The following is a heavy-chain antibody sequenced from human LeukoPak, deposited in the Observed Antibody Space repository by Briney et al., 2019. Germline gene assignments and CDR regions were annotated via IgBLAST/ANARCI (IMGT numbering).Heavy chain of an antibody. Sequence: SETLSLTCTVSGGSISSYYWSWIRQPPGKGLEWIGYIYYSGSTNYNPSPKSRVTISVDTSKNQFSLKLSSVTAADTAVYYCARGDRGTIFNWGQGTLVTVSS. D-gene: IGHD3-3*01. CDR1: GGSISSYY. V-gene: IGHV4-59*12. CDR2: IYYSGST. CDR3: ARGDRGTIFN. J-gene: IGHJ4*02.